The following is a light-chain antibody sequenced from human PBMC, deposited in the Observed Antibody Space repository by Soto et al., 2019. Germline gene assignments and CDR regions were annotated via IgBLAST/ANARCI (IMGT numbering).Light chain of an antibody. CDR3: QQYNNWPPDRT. Sequence: EIVMTQSPATLSVSPGERATLSCRASQSVGSNLAWYQQKPGQAPRLLIYGASTRATGISARFSGSGSGTELALTISSLQSEDFAIYFCQQYNNWPPDRTFGQGTKVEIK. CDR1: QSVGSN. CDR2: GAS. J-gene: IGKJ1*01. V-gene: IGKV3-15*01.